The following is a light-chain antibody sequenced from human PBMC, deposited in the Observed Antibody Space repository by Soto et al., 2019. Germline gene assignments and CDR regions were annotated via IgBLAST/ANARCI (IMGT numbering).Light chain of an antibody. J-gene: IGLJ3*02. CDR3: GAWDDNASGSWV. CDR2: RDN. CDR1: SSNIGNNF. Sequence: QSVLTQPPSVSAAPGQKVTISCSGSSSNIGNNFVYWYQHLPGTAPKLLIYRDNQRPSGVPDRFSGSKSGTSASLAISGLRSEDEADYYCGAWDDNASGSWVFGGGTKLTVL. V-gene: IGLV1-47*01.